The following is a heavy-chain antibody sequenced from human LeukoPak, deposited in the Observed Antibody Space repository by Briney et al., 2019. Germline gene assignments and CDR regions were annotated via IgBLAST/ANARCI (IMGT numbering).Heavy chain of an antibody. Sequence: PSETLSLTCAVYGGSFSGYYWSWIRQPPGKGLEWIGEINHSGSTNYNPSLKSRVTISVDTSKNQFSLKLSSVTAADTAVHYCARHDRWELLIDYWGQGTLVTVSS. CDR2: INHSGST. J-gene: IGHJ4*02. D-gene: IGHD1-26*01. CDR1: GGSFSGYY. V-gene: IGHV4-34*01. CDR3: ARHDRWELLIDY.